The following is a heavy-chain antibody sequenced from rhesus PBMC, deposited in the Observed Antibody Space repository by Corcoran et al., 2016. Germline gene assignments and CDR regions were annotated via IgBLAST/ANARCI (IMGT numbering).Heavy chain of an antibody. CDR1: GGSISDSYR. D-gene: IGHD6S26*01. Sequence: QVQLQESGPGVVKPSETLSLTCAVSGGSISDSYRWSGIRQPPGKGLEWIGYIYGSSTSTNYTPSLKSRVTISKDPSKNQFSLKLSSVTAADTAVYYCARDVGYSSGWSVWYFDIWGPGTPITISS. J-gene: IGHJ2*01. CDR3: ARDVGYSSGWSVWYFDI. V-gene: IGHV4S10*01. CDR2: IYGSSTST.